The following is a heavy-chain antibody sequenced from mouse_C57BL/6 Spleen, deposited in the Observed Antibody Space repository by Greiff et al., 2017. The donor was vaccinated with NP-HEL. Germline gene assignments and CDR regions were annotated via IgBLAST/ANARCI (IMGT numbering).Heavy chain of an antibody. CDR1: GYTFTSYW. D-gene: IGHD1-1*01. V-gene: IGHV1-50*01. J-gene: IGHJ2*01. Sequence: VQLQQPGAELVKPGASVKLSCKASGYTFTSYWMQWVKQRPGQGLEWIGEIDPSDSYTNYNQKFKGKATLTVDPSSSTAYMQLSSLQSEDSAVYYCARGCYYGSNSFDYWGQGTTLTVSS. CDR2: IDPSDSYT. CDR3: ARGCYYGSNSFDY.